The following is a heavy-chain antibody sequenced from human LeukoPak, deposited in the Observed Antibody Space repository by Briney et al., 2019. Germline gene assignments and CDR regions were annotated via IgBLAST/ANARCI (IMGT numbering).Heavy chain of an antibody. CDR3: ASANREELKTEDSQNSSGWYFDY. V-gene: IGHV3-30*19. D-gene: IGHD6-19*01. CDR1: GFTFSNYG. CDR2: ISYDGSNK. J-gene: IGHJ4*02. Sequence: GGSLRLSCAASGFTFSNYGIHWVRQAPGKGLEWVAVISYDGSNKYYADSVKGRFTISRDNSKNTLYLQMNSLRAEDTAVYYCASANREELKTEDSQNSSGWYFDYWGQGTLVTVSS.